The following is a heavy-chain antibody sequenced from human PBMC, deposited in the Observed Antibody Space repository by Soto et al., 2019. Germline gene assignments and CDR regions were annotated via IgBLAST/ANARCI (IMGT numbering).Heavy chain of an antibody. CDR2: IGESGTPT. CDR3: ARYIPGVRYYGMDV. V-gene: IGHV3-23*01. Sequence: GGSLRLSCAAAGFTFSSYAMKWVRQAPGKGLEWVSLIGESGTPTYYADSVKGRFTISRDNSGNTLFLEMYSLRAEDTAVYYCARYIPGVRYYGMDVWGQGTTVTVSS. CDR1: GFTFSSYA. D-gene: IGHD2-2*01. J-gene: IGHJ6*02.